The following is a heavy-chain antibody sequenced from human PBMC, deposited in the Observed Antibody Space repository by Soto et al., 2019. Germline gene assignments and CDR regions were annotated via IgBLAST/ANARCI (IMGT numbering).Heavy chain of an antibody. CDR1: GYTVTSYD. CDR2: MNPNSGNT. J-gene: IGHJ4*02. Sequence: GASVKVSCKASGYTVTSYDINCVRQATGQGLEWMGWMNPNSGNTGYAQKFQGRVTMTRNTSTSTAYMELSSLRSEDTAVYYCARVDGYYYDSSGLSDYWGQGTLVTVSS. V-gene: IGHV1-8*01. D-gene: IGHD3-22*01. CDR3: ARVDGYYYDSSGLSDY.